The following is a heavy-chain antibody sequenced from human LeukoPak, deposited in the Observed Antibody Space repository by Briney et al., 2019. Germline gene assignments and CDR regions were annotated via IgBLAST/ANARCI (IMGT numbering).Heavy chain of an antibody. CDR1: GGSISSYY. CDR2: IYYSGST. V-gene: IGHV4-59*01. CDR3: ARALLGYFDN. Sequence: SETLSLTCTVSGGSISSYYWSWIRQPPGKGLEWIGYIYYSGSTNYNPSLKSRVTISVDTSKNQFSLKLSSVTAADTAVYYCARALLGYFDNWGQGTLVTVSS. J-gene: IGHJ4*02.